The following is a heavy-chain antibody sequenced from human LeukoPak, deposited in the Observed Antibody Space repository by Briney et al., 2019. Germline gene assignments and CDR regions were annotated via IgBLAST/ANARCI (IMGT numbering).Heavy chain of an antibody. V-gene: IGHV1-69*13. CDR2: IIPIFGTA. CDR1: GGTFSSYA. D-gene: IGHD5-12*01. CDR3: ASAAPFNSGYDSFDY. Sequence: ASVKVSCKASGGTFSSYAISWVRQAPGQGLEWMGGIIPIFGTANYAQKFQGRVTITADESTSTAYMELSSLRSEDTAVYYCASAAPFNSGYDSFDYWGQETLVTVSS. J-gene: IGHJ4*02.